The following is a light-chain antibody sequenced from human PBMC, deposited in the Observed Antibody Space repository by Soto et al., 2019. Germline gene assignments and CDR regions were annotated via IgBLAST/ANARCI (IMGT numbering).Light chain of an antibody. CDR1: QSISSW. CDR3: QQYNRYWT. V-gene: IGKV1-5*03. Sequence: DMQMTQSPSTLSASVGDRVTITYRASQSISSWLAWYQQKPGKAPKLLIYKASSLESGVPSRFSGSGSGTEFTLTISSLQPDDFATYYCQQYNRYWTFGQGTKVEIK. CDR2: KAS. J-gene: IGKJ1*01.